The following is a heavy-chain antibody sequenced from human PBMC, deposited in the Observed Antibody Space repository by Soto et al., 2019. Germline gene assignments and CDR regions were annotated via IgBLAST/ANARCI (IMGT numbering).Heavy chain of an antibody. V-gene: IGHV4-31*03. CDR3: AGAPWALTGFDP. CDR1: GGSISSGSYY. Sequence: KFPETLSLTCTVSGGSISSGSYYWTRIRQHPGKGLEWIGYVYYSGSTYYNPSLKSRVTISVDMSKNQFSLKLSSVTAADTAVYYCAGAPWALTGFDPWGQGTLVTVSS. D-gene: IGHD7-27*01. J-gene: IGHJ5*02. CDR2: VYYSGST.